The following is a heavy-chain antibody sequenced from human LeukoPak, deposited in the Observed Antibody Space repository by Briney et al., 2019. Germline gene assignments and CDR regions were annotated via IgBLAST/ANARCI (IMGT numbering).Heavy chain of an antibody. Sequence: PGGSLRLSCAASGFTFSSYWMSWVRQAPGKGLEWVANIKQDGSEKYYVDSVKGRFTISRDNAKNSVYLQINSLRAEDTAVYYCARIGYSSSCFDYWGRGTLVTVSS. CDR2: IKQDGSEK. CDR1: GFTFSSYW. CDR3: ARIGYSSSCFDY. J-gene: IGHJ4*02. V-gene: IGHV3-7*01. D-gene: IGHD6-13*01.